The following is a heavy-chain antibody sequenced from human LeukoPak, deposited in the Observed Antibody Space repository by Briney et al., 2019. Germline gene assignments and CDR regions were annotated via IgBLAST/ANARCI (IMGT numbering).Heavy chain of an antibody. J-gene: IGHJ5*02. CDR2: IYHSGST. Sequence: SSETLSLTCAVYGGSFSGYYWSWIRQPPGKGLEWIGEIYHSGSTNYNPSLKSRVTISVDKSKNQFSLKLSSVTAADTAVYYCASRHYDFWSGYPTEYWFDPWGQGTLVTVSS. V-gene: IGHV4-34*01. CDR3: ASRHYDFWSGYPTEYWFDP. CDR1: GGSFSGYY. D-gene: IGHD3-3*01.